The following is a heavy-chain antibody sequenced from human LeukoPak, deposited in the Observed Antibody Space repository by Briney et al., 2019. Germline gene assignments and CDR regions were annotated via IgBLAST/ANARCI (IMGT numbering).Heavy chain of an antibody. CDR3: AREAPGGAAAGTVDY. CDR2: INHSGST. J-gene: IGHJ4*02. D-gene: IGHD6-13*01. CDR1: GGPFSGYY. V-gene: IGHV4-34*01. Sequence: SETLSLTCAVYGGPFSGYYWSWIRQPPGKGLEWIGEINHSGSTNYNPSLKSRVTISVDTSKNQFSLKLSSVTAADTAVYYCAREAPGGAAAGTVDYWGQGTLVTVSS.